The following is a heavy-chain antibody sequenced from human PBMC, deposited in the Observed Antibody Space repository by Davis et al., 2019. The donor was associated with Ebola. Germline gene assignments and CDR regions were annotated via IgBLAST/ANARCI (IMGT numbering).Heavy chain of an antibody. CDR1: GYNFATYW. CDR2: IYPGDSDT. CDR3: ARPYTSGQGNAFAL. Sequence: GESLKISCKTSGYNFATYWIACVRQLPGNGLEWMGIIYPGDSDTRYSSSFQGQVTIAADKSINTAYLQWSSLKASDTALYYCARPYTSGQGNAFALWGQGTMVIVSS. D-gene: IGHD6-19*01. V-gene: IGHV5-51*01. J-gene: IGHJ3*01.